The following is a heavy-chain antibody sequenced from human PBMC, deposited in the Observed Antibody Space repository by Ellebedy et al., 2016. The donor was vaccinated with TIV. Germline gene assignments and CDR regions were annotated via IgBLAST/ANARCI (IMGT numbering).Heavy chain of an antibody. D-gene: IGHD3-10*01. CDR2: ISSSGSTI. V-gene: IGHV3-11*01. CDR1: GFTFSDYY. J-gene: IGHJ4*02. CDR3: AREHYYGSGENFDY. Sequence: GGSLRLXXAASGFTFSDYYMSWIRQAPGKGLEWVSYISSSGSTIYYADSVKGRFTISRDNAKNSLYLQMNSLRAEDTAVYYCAREHYYGSGENFDYWGQGTLVTVSS.